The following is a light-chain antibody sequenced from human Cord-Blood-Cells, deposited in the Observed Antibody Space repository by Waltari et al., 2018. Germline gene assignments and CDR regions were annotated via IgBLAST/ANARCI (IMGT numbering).Light chain of an antibody. V-gene: IGLV2-23*01. CDR2: GGS. CDR3: CSYAGSSTYV. J-gene: IGLJ1*01. Sequence: QSALTQPASVSGAPGQSITLSCTGTSSDVGMYNLVSWYQHHPGKAPKLMIYGGSKPPSGVSNRFSGPKSGNTASLTISGLQAEDEAYYYCCSYAGSSTYVFGTGTKVTVL. CDR1: SSDVGMYNL.